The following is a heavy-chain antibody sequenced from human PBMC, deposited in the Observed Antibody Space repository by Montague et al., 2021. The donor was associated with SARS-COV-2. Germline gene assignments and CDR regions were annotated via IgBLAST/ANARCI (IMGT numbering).Heavy chain of an antibody. J-gene: IGHJ4*02. CDR3: ARDQGVYCSGGSCYNFDY. CDR1: GGSISTYYY. Sequence: SETLSLTCTVSGGSISTYYYWGCIRQPPGKGLEWIGSIYYGGSTYYNPSLKSRFTISVDTSMNHFSLKLSSVTAADTAVYYCARDQGVYCSGGSCYNFDYWARGTLVPASS. CDR2: IYYGGST. D-gene: IGHD2-15*01. V-gene: IGHV4-39*02.